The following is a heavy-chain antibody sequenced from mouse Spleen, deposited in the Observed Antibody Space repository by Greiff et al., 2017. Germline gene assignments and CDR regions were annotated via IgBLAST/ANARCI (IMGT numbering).Heavy chain of an antibody. CDR3: ARPPSFYYSNYEKVDY. CDR2: ISSGSSTI. D-gene: IGHD2-5*01. CDR1: GFTFSSFG. V-gene: IGHV5-17*02. Sequence: EVKLVESGGGLVQPGGSRKLSCAASGFTFSSFGMHWVRQAPEKGLEWVAYISSGSSTIYYADTVKGRFTISRDNPKNTLFLQMTSLRSEDTAMYYCARPPSFYYSNYEKVDYWGQGTSVTVSS. J-gene: IGHJ4*01.